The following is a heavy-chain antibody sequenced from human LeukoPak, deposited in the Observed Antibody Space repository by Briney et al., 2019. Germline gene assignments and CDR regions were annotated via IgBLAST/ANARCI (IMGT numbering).Heavy chain of an antibody. J-gene: IGHJ6*02. CDR3: ARGKSTVTTRHYYYYYGMDV. V-gene: IGHV1-8*01. CDR1: GYTFTSYD. CDR2: MNPNSGNT. Sequence: ASVKVSCKASGYTFTSYDINWVRQATGQGLEWMGWMNPNSGNTGYAQKFQGRVTMTRNTSISTAYMELNSLRSEDTAVYYCARGKSTVTTRHYYYYYGMDVWGQGTTVTVSS. D-gene: IGHD4-17*01.